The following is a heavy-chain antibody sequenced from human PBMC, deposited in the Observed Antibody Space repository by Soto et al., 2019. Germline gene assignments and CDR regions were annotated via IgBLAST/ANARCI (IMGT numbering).Heavy chain of an antibody. J-gene: IGHJ5*02. CDR1: GFTFSNYA. CDR2: ISGGGIST. D-gene: IGHD3-10*01. CDR3: ARDAISMVRGTNNWFDP. Sequence: EVQLLESGGGLVQPGGSLTLSCAASGFTFSNYAMSWVRQAPGKGLEWVSAISGGGISTYYADSVRGRFTISRDNSRNTLYLRMNRLRAEDTAVYYCARDAISMVRGTNNWFDPWGQGTLVTFSS. V-gene: IGHV3-23*01.